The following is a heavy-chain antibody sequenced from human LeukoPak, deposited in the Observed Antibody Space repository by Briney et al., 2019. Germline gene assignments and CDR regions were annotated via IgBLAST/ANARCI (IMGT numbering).Heavy chain of an antibody. V-gene: IGHV3-15*01. Sequence: GGSLRLSCAASGFTFSNAWMSWVRQAPGKGLEWVGRIKSKTDGGTTDHAAPVKGRFTVSRDDSKNTLYLQMNSLKTEDTAVYYCTTGYCSSSSCHRSLYFDYWGQGTLVTVSS. CDR3: TTGYCSSSSCHRSLYFDY. D-gene: IGHD2-2*01. J-gene: IGHJ4*02. CDR2: IKSKTDGGTT. CDR1: GFTFSNAW.